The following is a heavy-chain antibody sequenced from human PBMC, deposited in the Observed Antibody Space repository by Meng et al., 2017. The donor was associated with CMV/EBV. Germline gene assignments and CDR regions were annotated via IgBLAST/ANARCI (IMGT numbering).Heavy chain of an antibody. Sequence: GESLKISCAASGFTFSSYAMHWVRQAPGKGLEWVAVISYDGSNKYYAGSVKGRFTISRDNSKNTLYLQMNSLRAEDTAVYYCARDRGGYCSSTSCFTYYYYGMDVWGQGTTVTVSS. CDR3: ARDRGGYCSSTSCFTYYYYGMDV. CDR2: ISYDGSNK. D-gene: IGHD2-2*02. V-gene: IGHV3-30-3*01. CDR1: GFTFSSYA. J-gene: IGHJ6*02.